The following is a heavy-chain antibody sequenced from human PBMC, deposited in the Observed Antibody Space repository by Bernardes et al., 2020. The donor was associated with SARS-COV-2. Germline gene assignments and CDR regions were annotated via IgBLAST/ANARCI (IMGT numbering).Heavy chain of an antibody. CDR3: ARDPLPSITIFGVVRYGMDV. D-gene: IGHD3-3*01. CDR2: INTDGSTT. CDR1: GFTFSNYW. J-gene: IGHJ6*02. V-gene: IGHV3-74*01. Sequence: GGSLRLSCAASGFTFSNYWMHWVRQAPGKGLVWVSRINTDGSTTTYTDSVKGRFTISRDNAKNTLHLQMNSLRAEDTAVYYCARDPLPSITIFGVVRYGMDVWGQGTTVTVSS.